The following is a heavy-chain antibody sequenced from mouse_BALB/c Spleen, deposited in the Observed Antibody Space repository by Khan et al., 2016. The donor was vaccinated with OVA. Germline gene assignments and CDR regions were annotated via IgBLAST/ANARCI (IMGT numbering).Heavy chain of an antibody. J-gene: IGHJ3*01. CDR2: IDPANGNT. V-gene: IGHV14-3*02. CDR1: GFNIKDTY. CDR3: ARDYWYLFAY. D-gene: IGHD1-1*01. Sequence: EVQLQESGAELVKPGASVKLSCTASGFNIKDTYMHWVKQRPEQGLEWIGRIDPANGNTKYDPKFQDKATITADTSSNTAYLQLSSLTSEDTAVDYCARDYWYLFAYWCQGTLVAVSA.